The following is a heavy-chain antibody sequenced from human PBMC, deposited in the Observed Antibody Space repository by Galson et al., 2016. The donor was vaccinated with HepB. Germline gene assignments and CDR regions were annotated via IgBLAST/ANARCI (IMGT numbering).Heavy chain of an antibody. V-gene: IGHV3-9*01. CDR2: ISRDSGEV. Sequence: SLRLSCAASGFTFDDYAMHWVRQAPGRGLEWVSGISRDSGEVGYADSVMARFTISRDNAKNSLYLQMNSLRTEDTAFYFCAKGIPRGDSGGYYRPFDYWGQRTLVTVSS. CDR1: GFTFDDYA. CDR3: AKGIPRGDSGGYYRPFDY. J-gene: IGHJ4*02. D-gene: IGHD3-22*01.